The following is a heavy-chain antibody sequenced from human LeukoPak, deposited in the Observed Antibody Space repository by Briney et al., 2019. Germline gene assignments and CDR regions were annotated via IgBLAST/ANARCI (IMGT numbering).Heavy chain of an antibody. CDR2: INHSGST. J-gene: IGHJ4*02. Sequence: SETLSLTCAVYGGSFSGYYWSWIRQPPGKGLEWIGEINHSGSTNYNPSLKSRVTISVDTSKNQFSLKLSSVTAVDTAVYYCASNSFDYYGSGSYSVDYWGQGTLVTVSS. CDR1: GGSFSGYY. CDR3: ASNSFDYYGSGSYSVDY. V-gene: IGHV4-34*01. D-gene: IGHD3-10*01.